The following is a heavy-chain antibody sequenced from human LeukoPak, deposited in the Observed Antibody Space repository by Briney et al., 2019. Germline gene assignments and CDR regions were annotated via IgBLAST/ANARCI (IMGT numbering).Heavy chain of an antibody. CDR3: AKDFEQWLVPYYFDY. D-gene: IGHD6-19*01. V-gene: IGHV3-23*01. CDR1: GFTFSSYA. CDR2: ISGSGGST. Sequence: GGSLRLSCAASGFTFSSYAMSWVRQAPGKGLEWVSAISGSGGSTYYADSVKGRFTISRDNSKNTLYLQMNSLRAEDTAVYYCAKDFEQWLVPYYFDYWGQGTQVTVSS. J-gene: IGHJ4*02.